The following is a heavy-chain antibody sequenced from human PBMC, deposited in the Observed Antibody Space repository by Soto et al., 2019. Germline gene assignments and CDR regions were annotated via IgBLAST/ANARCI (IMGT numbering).Heavy chain of an antibody. D-gene: IGHD6-6*01. Sequence: QMQLQESGPGLVKPSGTLSLTCGVSGGSISSSKWWTWVRQPPGKGPEWIGEMYHSGSTNYNPSLKSRVTISADKSKNQFSLTLSSVTAADTAVYYCVSQDYNSSTDASFLVNGYFELWGRGILVTVSS. CDR3: VSQDYNSSTDASFLVNGYFEL. CDR1: GGSISSSKW. J-gene: IGHJ2*01. V-gene: IGHV4-4*02. CDR2: MYHSGST.